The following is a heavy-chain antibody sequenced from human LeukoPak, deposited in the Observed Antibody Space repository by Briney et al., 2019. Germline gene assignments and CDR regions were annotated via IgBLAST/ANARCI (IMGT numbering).Heavy chain of an antibody. CDR2: ISSSSSYI. CDR1: GFTFSSYS. CDR3: ARLMSQRYYDSSGYYLRADWFDP. Sequence: GGSLRLSCAASGFTFSSYSMNWVRQAPGKGLEWVSSISSSSSYIYYADSAKGRFTISRDNAKNSLYLQMNSLRAEDTAVYYCARLMSQRYYDSSGYYLRADWFDPWGQGTLVTVSS. J-gene: IGHJ5*02. V-gene: IGHV3-21*01. D-gene: IGHD3-22*01.